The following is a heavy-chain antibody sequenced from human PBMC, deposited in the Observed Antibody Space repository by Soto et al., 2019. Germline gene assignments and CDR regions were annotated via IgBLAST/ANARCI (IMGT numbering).Heavy chain of an antibody. D-gene: IGHD6-6*01. J-gene: IGHJ5*02. Sequence: KQSQTLSLTCAISGDSVSSNSAAWNWIRQSPSRGLEWLGRTYYRSKWYNDYAVSVKSRITINPDTSKNQFSLQLNSVTPEDTAVYYCARELADSSSSLPNRFDPWGQGTLVTVSS. CDR2: TYYRSKWYN. CDR3: ARELADSSSSLPNRFDP. CDR1: GDSVSSNSAA. V-gene: IGHV6-1*01.